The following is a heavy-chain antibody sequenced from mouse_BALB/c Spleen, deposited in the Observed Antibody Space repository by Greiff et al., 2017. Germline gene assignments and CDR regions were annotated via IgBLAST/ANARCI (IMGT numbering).Heavy chain of an antibody. CDR1: GYAFTNYL. V-gene: IGHV1-54*01. CDR3: ARFYRYDEAWFAY. J-gene: IGHJ3*01. D-gene: IGHD2-14*01. CDR2: INPGSGGT. Sequence: QVQLQQSGAELVRPGTSVKVSCKASGYAFTNYLIEWVKQRPGQGLEWIGVINPGSGGTNYNEKFKGKATLTADKSSSTAYMQLSSLTSDDSAVYFCARFYRYDEAWFAYWGQGTLVTVSA.